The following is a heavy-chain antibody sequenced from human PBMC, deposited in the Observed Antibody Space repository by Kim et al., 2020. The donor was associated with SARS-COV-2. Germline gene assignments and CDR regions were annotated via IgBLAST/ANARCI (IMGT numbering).Heavy chain of an antibody. CDR2: IKPDGSDK. V-gene: IGHV3-7*01. CDR3: ARGGGSYYSV. Sequence: GGSLRLSCAASGFPFTTYYMTWVRQAPGKGLEWVANIKPDGSDKNYVESVKGRFTISRDNTERSLSLQMNSLRVEDTAGYYCARGGGSYYSVWGRGTLVTVSS. J-gene: IGHJ4*02. CDR1: GFPFTTYY. D-gene: IGHD1-26*01.